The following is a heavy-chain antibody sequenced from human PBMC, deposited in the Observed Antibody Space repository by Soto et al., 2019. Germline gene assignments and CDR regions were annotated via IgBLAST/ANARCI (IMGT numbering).Heavy chain of an antibody. CDR2: IYWDDDK. CDR1: GFSLNTNAVG. Sequence: QITLKESGPTLVKPTQTLTLTCTFSGFSLNTNAVGVAWLRQPQGKALEWIALIYWDDDKRYSPSLKSRLTITKDTSKNQLVLTMTNMDPVDTATYYCAHRHAKCGMDVWGHGTTVTVSS. CDR3: AHRHAKCGMDV. V-gene: IGHV2-5*02. J-gene: IGHJ6*02.